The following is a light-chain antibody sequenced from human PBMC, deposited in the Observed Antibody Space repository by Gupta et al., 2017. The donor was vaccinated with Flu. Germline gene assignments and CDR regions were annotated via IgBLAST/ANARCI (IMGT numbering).Light chain of an antibody. CDR3: QQYNNWLI. J-gene: IGKJ3*01. CDR2: GAS. Sequence: EIVMPQSPATLSVSPGARATLSCRASQSVSSNLAWYQQKPGQAPRLLIYGASTRATGIPARFSGSGSGTEFTLTISSLQSEDFAVYYWQQYNNWLIFGPGTKVEIK. CDR1: QSVSSN. V-gene: IGKV3-15*01.